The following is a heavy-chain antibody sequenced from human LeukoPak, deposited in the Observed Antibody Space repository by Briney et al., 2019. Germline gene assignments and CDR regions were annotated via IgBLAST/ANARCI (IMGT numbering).Heavy chain of an antibody. J-gene: IGHJ4*02. D-gene: IGHD7-27*01. CDR3: ARDNWGSLDY. Sequence: SETLSLTCTVSGSSISTHSWGWVRQPPGKGLEWIGYDSNNGNINFNPALKSRVTISVDTSKRQFSLKLRSVTAADTATYFCARDNWGSLDYWRQGILVSVSS. CDR1: GSSISTHS. CDR2: DSNNGNI. V-gene: IGHV4-59*11.